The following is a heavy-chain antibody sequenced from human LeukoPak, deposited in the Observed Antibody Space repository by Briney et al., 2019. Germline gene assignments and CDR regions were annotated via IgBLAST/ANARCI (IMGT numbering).Heavy chain of an antibody. CDR1: GFTFSTSD. V-gene: IGHV3-30*02. Sequence: GGSLRLSCATSGFTFSTSDMHWVRQAPGKGLEWVSFIQYDGSRKNYVDSVKGRFTISRDNSKDTLYLQMFSLRPEDTAVYFCAKDLILWGQGTVVTVSS. CDR3: AKDLIL. CDR2: IQYDGSRK. J-gene: IGHJ3*01.